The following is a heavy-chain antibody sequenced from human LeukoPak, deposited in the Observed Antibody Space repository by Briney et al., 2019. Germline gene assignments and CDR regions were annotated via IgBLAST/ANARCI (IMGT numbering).Heavy chain of an antibody. CDR2: IVVGSGNT. CDR3: AREIAARPGGYFDS. D-gene: IGHD6-6*01. J-gene: IGHJ4*02. Sequence: ASVKVSCKASGFTFTSSAVQWARQARGQRLEWIGWIVVGSGNTSYAQKFQGRVTMTRDTSTNTVYMELSSLRSEDTAMYYCAREIAARPGGYFDSWGQGTLVIVSS. V-gene: IGHV1-58*01. CDR1: GFTFTSSA.